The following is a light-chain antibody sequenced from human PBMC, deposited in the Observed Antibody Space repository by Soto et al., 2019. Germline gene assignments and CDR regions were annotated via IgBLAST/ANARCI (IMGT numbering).Light chain of an antibody. CDR1: QSISSNF. CDR2: GAS. CDR3: QQYGSSPQT. V-gene: IGKV3-20*01. Sequence: IVLTQSPGSLSLSPGQRATLSCRASQSISSNFFAWYQQKPGQAPNLLIYGASTRATGIPDRFSGSGSGTDFTLTISRLEPEDFAVYYCQQYGSSPQTFGQGTKVEIK. J-gene: IGKJ1*01.